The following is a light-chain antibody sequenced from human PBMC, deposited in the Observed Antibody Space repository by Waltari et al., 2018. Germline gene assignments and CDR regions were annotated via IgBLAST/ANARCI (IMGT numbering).Light chain of an antibody. CDR3: QQYNKWPPLT. CDR1: QGVHDN. CDR2: GAS. J-gene: IGKJ4*01. V-gene: IGKV3-15*01. Sequence: EVVMTQSPVTLSVSPGERATLSCGASQGVHDNLAWYQQKPGQAPRLLIYGASTRATGVPARFSASGSGTDFTLTITSLQSEDFALYYCQQYNKWPPLTFGGGTKVEIK.